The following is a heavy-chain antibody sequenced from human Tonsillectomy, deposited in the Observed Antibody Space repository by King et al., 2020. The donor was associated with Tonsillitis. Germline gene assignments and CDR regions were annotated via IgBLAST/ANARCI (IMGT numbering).Heavy chain of an antibody. D-gene: IGHD6-13*01. J-gene: IGHJ4*02. CDR1: GGSFSGYY. Sequence: VQLQQWGAGLLKPSETLSLTCAVYGGSFSGYYWSWIRQPPGKGLEWMGEINHSGSTNYNPSLKSRVTISVDTSKNQFSLKRSSVTAAETAVYYCARHQGKWIAAAGRAPFDYWGQGTLVTVSS. CDR2: INHSGST. CDR3: ARHQGKWIAAAGRAPFDY. V-gene: IGHV4-34*01.